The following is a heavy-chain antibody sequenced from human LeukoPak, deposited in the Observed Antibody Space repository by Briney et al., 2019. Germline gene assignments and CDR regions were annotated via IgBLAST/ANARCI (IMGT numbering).Heavy chain of an antibody. J-gene: IGHJ4*02. CDR2: ISSSSSTI. V-gene: IGHV3-48*02. CDR3: ARDQLRDSGSYYGLA. D-gene: IGHD1-26*01. CDR1: GFTFSSYS. Sequence: GGSLRLSCAASGFTFSSYSMSWVRQAPGKGLEWVSYISSSSSTIYYADSVKGRFTISGDNAKNSLYLQMNSLRDEDTAVYYCARDQLRDSGSYYGLAWGQGTLVTVSS.